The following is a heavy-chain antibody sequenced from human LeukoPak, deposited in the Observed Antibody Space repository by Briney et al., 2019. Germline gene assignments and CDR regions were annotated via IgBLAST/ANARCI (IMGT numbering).Heavy chain of an antibody. Sequence: SETLSLTCTVSGGSLSGFYWSWIRQPPGKGLEWIGYIFYSGTPDDNPSLKSRGTISVDTTKNQFSLKLNAVTAADTAVYFSARVDGVRGVIGYWGQGTLVTVSS. CDR1: GGSLSGFY. CDR2: IFYSGTP. D-gene: IGHD3-10*01. J-gene: IGHJ4*02. V-gene: IGHV4-59*01. CDR3: ARVDGVRGVIGY.